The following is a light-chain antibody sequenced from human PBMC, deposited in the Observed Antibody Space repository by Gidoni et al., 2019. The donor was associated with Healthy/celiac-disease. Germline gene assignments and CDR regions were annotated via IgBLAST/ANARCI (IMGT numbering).Light chain of an antibody. J-gene: IGLJ1*01. V-gene: IGLV2-11*01. Sequence: SVTISCTGTSSDVGGYNYVSWYQQHPGKAPKLMIYDVSKRPSGVPDRFSGSKSGNTASLTISGLQAEDEADYYCCSYAGTYTLYVFGTGTKVTVL. CDR2: DVS. CDR3: CSYAGTYTLYV. CDR1: SSDVGGYNY.